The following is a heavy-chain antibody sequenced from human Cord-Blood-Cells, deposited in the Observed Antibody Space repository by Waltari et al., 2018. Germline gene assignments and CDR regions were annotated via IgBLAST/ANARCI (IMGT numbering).Heavy chain of an antibody. D-gene: IGHD2-15*01. J-gene: IGHJ4*02. CDR1: GFTFSSYW. V-gene: IGHV3-7*01. Sequence: AASGFTFSSYWMSWVRQAPGKGLAWVANIKQDGSEKYYVDSVKGRFTISRDNAKNSLYLQMNSLRAEDTAVYYCARDGSCSGGSCYSDYWGQGTLVTVSS. CDR2: IKQDGSEK. CDR3: ARDGSCSGGSCYSDY.